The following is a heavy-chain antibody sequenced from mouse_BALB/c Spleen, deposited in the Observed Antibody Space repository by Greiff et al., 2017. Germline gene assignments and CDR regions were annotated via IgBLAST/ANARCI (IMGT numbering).Heavy chain of an antibody. CDR2: ISSGGSYT. J-gene: IGHJ2*01. D-gene: IGHD2-10*01. CDR3: ARRAYYGNYEDY. V-gene: IGHV5-6*01. CDR1: GFTFSSYG. Sequence: EVQGVESGGDLVKPGGSLKLSCAASGFTFSSYGMSWVRQTPDKRLEWVATISSGGSYTYYPDSVKGRFTISRDNAKNTLYLQMSSLKSEDTAMYYCARRAYYGNYEDYWGQGTTLTVSS.